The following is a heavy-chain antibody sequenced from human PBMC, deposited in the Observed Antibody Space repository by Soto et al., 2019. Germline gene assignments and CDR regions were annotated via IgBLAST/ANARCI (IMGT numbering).Heavy chain of an antibody. CDR3: ALRAGPL. D-gene: IGHD6-13*01. CDR1: GFTFSSCA. J-gene: IGHJ4*02. Sequence: GGSLRLSCVASGFTFSSCAMHWVRQVPGKGLEWVAVIWYDGSNKYYADSVKGRFTISRDNAKNSLYLQMNSLRAEDTAVYYCALRAGPLGGQGTLVTVS. CDR2: IWYDGSNK. V-gene: IGHV3-33*08.